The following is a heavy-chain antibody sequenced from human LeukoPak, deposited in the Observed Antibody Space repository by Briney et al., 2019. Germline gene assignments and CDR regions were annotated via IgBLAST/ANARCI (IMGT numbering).Heavy chain of an antibody. J-gene: IGHJ4*02. D-gene: IGHD1-7*01. V-gene: IGHV4-59*12. Sequence: PSETLSLTCTVSGGSISSYYWSWIRQPPGKGLEWIGYIYYSGSTNYNPSLKSRVTISVDTSKNQFSLQLNSVTPEDTAAYYCVRDTWEDWKYKGPLDYWGQGTLVTVSS. CDR2: IYYSGST. CDR1: GGSISSYY. CDR3: VRDTWEDWKYKGPLDY.